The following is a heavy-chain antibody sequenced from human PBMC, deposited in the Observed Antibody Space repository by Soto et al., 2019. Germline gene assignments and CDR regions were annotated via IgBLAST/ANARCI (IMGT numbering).Heavy chain of an antibody. V-gene: IGHV3-23*01. D-gene: IGHD6-13*01. J-gene: IGHJ6*02. CDR3: AKDMVRNSSPPYYYYGMDV. Sequence: EVQLLESGGGLVQPGGSLRLSCAASGFTFSSYAMSWVRQAPGKGLEWVSAISGSGGSTYYADSVKGRFTISRDNSKNTLYLQMNSLRAEDTAVYYCAKDMVRNSSPPYYYYGMDVWGQGTTVTVSS. CDR2: ISGSGGST. CDR1: GFTFSSYA.